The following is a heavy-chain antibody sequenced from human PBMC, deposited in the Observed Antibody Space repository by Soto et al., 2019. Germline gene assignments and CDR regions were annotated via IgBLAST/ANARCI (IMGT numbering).Heavy chain of an antibody. CDR3: ARFTPERYYDILTGYYNDY. V-gene: IGHV4-31*03. D-gene: IGHD3-9*01. J-gene: IGHJ4*02. Sequence: QVQLQESGPGLVKPSQTLSLTCTVSGGSISSGGYYWSWIRQHPGKGLEWIGYIYYSGSTYYNPSLKSRVTIPVDTSKNQFSLKLSSVTAADTAVYYCARFTPERYYDILTGYYNDYWGQGTLVTVSS. CDR2: IYYSGST. CDR1: GGSISSGGYY.